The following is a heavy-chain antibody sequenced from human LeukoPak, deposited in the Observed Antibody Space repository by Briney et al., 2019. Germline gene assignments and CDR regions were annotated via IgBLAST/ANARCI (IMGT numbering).Heavy chain of an antibody. CDR3: TKDLRPRRNYFGY. CDR1: GFTFSASD. CDR2: IKYDGKEK. Sequence: PGGSLRLSCVASGFTFSASDMHWVRQSPGKGLEWVACIKYDGKEKYYPDSVKGRFTISRDNSKSTLYLQMNSLRGEDTAVYYCTKDLRPRRNYFGYWGQGTLVTVSS. J-gene: IGHJ4*02. V-gene: IGHV3-30*02.